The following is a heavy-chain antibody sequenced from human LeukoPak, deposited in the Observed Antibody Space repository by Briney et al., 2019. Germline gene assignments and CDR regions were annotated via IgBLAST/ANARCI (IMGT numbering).Heavy chain of an antibody. Sequence: GGSLRLSCAASGFTFSSYAMHWVRQAPGKGLEWVAVISYDGSNKYYADSVKGRFTISRDNSKNTLYLQMNSLRAGDTAVYYCARGYSGYEGGDYWGQGTLVTVSS. D-gene: IGHD5-12*01. CDR2: ISYDGSNK. V-gene: IGHV3-30-3*01. J-gene: IGHJ4*02. CDR3: ARGYSGYEGGDY. CDR1: GFTFSSYA.